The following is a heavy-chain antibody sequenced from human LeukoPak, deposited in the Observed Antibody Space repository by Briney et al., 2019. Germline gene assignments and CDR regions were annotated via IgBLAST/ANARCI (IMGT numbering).Heavy chain of an antibody. V-gene: IGHV1-46*01. CDR1: GFIFTSYY. CDR2: INASDGTA. D-gene: IGHD3-3*01. J-gene: IGHJ4*02. CDR3: ARVYHTEGLLF. Sequence: ASVKVSCKASGFIFTSYYIHWVRQAPGQGPEWMAKINASDGTATYAQKFQGRVTVTSDTSTSTIYMELRSLTSEDTAVYYCARVYHTEGLLFWGQGTPVTVSS.